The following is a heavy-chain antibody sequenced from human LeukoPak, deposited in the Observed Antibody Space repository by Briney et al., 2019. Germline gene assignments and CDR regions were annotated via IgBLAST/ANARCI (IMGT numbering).Heavy chain of an antibody. CDR1: GFTFSSYW. Sequence: GGSLRLSCAASGFTFSSYWMSWVRQAPGKGLEWVANIKQDGSEKYYVDSVKGRFTISRDNAKNSLYLQMNSLRAEDTAVYYCAGDLYDILTGYYSHFDYWGQGTLVTVSS. V-gene: IGHV3-7*01. D-gene: IGHD3-9*01. CDR3: AGDLYDILTGYYSHFDY. CDR2: IKQDGSEK. J-gene: IGHJ4*02.